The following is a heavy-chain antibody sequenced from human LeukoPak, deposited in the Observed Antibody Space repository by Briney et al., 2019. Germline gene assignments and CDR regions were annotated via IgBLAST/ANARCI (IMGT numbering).Heavy chain of an antibody. V-gene: IGHV3-30*04. CDR1: GFTFSSYA. CDR3: ARSGYRSSTSCHHGFDY. CDR2: ISYDGSNK. J-gene: IGHJ4*02. Sequence: GRSLRLSCAASGFTFSSYAMHWVRQAPGKGLEWVAVISYDGSNKYYADSVKGRFTISRDNSKNTLYLQMNSLRAEDTAVYYCARSGYRSSTSCHHGFDYWGQGTLVTVSS. D-gene: IGHD2-2*03.